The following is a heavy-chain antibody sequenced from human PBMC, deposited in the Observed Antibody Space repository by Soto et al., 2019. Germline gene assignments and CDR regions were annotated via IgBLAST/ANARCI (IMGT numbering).Heavy chain of an antibody. J-gene: IGHJ4*02. D-gene: IGHD3-10*01. CDR2: ISWNSGSI. CDR1: GFTFDDYA. Sequence: EVQLVESGGGLVQPGRSLRLSCAASGFTFDDYAMHWVRQAPGKGLEWVSGISWNSGSIGYADSVKGRFTISRDNAKNSLYLQMNSLRAEDTALYYCAKSLYKDAGYDYWGQGTLVTVSS. CDR3: AKSLYKDAGYDY. V-gene: IGHV3-9*01.